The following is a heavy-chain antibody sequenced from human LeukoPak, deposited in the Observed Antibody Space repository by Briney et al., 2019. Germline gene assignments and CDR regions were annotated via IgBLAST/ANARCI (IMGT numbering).Heavy chain of an antibody. V-gene: IGHV1-18*01. CDR1: GYTYTTDG. CDR2: MDTYSGKT. D-gene: IGHD6-13*01. Sequence: ASVKVSCKASGYTYTTDGISWVRQTPGQGLERMGWMDTYSGKTNYAQKFQDRVTMTSDTSTSTAYMELRSLRSDDTAVYYCARDRGIAEADSFDPWGQGTLVTVSS. J-gene: IGHJ5*02. CDR3: ARDRGIAEADSFDP.